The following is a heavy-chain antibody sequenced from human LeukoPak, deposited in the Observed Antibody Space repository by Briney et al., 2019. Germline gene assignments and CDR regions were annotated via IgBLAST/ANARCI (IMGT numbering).Heavy chain of an antibody. D-gene: IGHD1-26*01. CDR1: GFTFSSYG. Sequence: GGSLRLACAASGFTFSSYGMIWVRQAPDKGLEWVAVISYDGSNKYYADSVKGRFTISRDNSKNTLYLQMNSLRAEDTAVYYCAKGSPLDYWGQGTLVTVSS. CDR2: ISYDGSNK. J-gene: IGHJ4*02. CDR3: AKGSPLDY. V-gene: IGHV3-30*18.